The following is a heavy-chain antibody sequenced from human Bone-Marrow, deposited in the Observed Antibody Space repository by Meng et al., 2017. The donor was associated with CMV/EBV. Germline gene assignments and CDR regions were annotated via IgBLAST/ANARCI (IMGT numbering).Heavy chain of an antibody. CDR3: AKGGAMIVVVTFFDS. D-gene: IGHD3-22*01. CDR1: GFTFSDYY. Sequence: GESLKISCAASGFTFSDYYMSWIRQAPGKGLEWVSYISSSGSTIYYADSVKGRFTISRDNAKKSLYLQMSGLRDEDTAWYYCAKGGAMIVVVTFFDSWGQGTLVTVSS. V-gene: IGHV3-11*01. CDR2: ISSSGSTI. J-gene: IGHJ4*02.